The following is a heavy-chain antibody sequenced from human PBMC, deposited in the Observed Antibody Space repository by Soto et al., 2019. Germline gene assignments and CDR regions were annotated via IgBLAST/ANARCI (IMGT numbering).Heavy chain of an antibody. Sequence: GGSLRLSCAASGFSFSSYSMNWVRQAPGKGLEWVSSISSSSSYIYYADSVKGRFTISRDNAKNSLYLQMNSLRAEDTAVYYCARDITPYYDILTGYYSDWFDPWGQGTLVTVSS. J-gene: IGHJ5*02. CDR3: ARDITPYYDILTGYYSDWFDP. CDR2: ISSSSSYI. V-gene: IGHV3-21*01. CDR1: GFSFSSYS. D-gene: IGHD3-9*01.